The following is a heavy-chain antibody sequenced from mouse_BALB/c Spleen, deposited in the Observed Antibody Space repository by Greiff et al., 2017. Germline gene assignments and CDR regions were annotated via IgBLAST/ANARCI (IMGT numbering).Heavy chain of an antibody. CDR1: GFTFSSYG. CDR3: AREGDYYGNYWYFDV. CDR2: INSNGGST. J-gene: IGHJ1*01. D-gene: IGHD2-1*01. V-gene: IGHV5-6-3*01. Sequence: EVKLMESGGGLVQPGGSLKLSCAASGFTFSSYGMSWVRQTPDKRLELVATINSNGGSTYYPDSVKGRFTISRDNAKNTLYLQMSSLKSEDTAMYYCAREGDYYGNYWYFDVWGAGTTVTVSS.